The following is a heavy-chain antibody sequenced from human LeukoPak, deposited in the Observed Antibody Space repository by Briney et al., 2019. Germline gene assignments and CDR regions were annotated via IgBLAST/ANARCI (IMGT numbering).Heavy chain of an antibody. CDR3: AKVLLGVTIFGVESAGVFDY. D-gene: IGHD3-3*01. J-gene: IGHJ4*02. Sequence: RSGGSLRLSCAASGFTVSSNYMSWVRQAPGKGLEWVSVIYSGGSTYYADSVKGRFTISRDNSKNTLYLQMNSLRAEDTAVYYCAKVLLGVTIFGVESAGVFDYWGQGTLVTVSS. V-gene: IGHV3-66*01. CDR2: IYSGGST. CDR1: GFTVSSNY.